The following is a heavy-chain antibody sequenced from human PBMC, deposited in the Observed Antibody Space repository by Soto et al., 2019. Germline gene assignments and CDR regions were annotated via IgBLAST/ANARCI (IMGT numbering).Heavy chain of an antibody. Sequence: GASVKVSCKASGYTFTSYDINWVRQATGQGLEWMGWMNPNSGNTGYAQKFQGRVTMTRNTSISTAYMELSSLRSEDTAVYYCARGFGFGVVMGPYGMDVWGQGTTVTVSS. D-gene: IGHD3-3*01. CDR3: ARGFGFGVVMGPYGMDV. CDR1: GYTFTSYD. V-gene: IGHV1-8*01. CDR2: MNPNSGNT. J-gene: IGHJ6*02.